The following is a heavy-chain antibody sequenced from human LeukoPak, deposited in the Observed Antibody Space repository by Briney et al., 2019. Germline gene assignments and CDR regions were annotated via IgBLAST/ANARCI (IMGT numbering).Heavy chain of an antibody. J-gene: IGHJ4*02. CDR1: GFTFNNYG. Sequence: GGSLRLSCAASGFTFNNYGMHWVRQAPGKGLEWLAFIRYDGSNTYYADSVKARFTVSRDDSKNTLYLQMNSLRGDDTAVYYCAKDGTSYYYIYYWGQGTLVTVSS. CDR3: AKDGTSYYYIYY. D-gene: IGHD2/OR15-2a*01. CDR2: IRYDGSNT. V-gene: IGHV3-30*02.